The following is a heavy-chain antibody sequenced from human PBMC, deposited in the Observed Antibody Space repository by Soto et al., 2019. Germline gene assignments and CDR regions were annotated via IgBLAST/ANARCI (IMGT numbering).Heavy chain of an antibody. CDR3: ARTPPEAYYYDSSGYFGDAFDI. D-gene: IGHD3-22*01. Sequence: GESLKISCKGSGYSFTSYWIGWVRQMPGKGLEWMGIIYPGDSDTRYSPSFQGQVTISADKSISTAYLQWSSLKASDTAMYYCARTPPEAYYYDSSGYFGDAFDIWGHGTTVTVS. J-gene: IGHJ3*02. CDR1: GYSFTSYW. CDR2: IYPGDSDT. V-gene: IGHV5-51*01.